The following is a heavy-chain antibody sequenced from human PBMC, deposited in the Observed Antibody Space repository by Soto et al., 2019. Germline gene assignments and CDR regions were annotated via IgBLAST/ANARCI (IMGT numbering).Heavy chain of an antibody. CDR2: ISSQNGNT. D-gene: IGHD2-2*02. CDR1: HYTFTSYG. Sequence: QPQLVQSGPEVKKPGPSVKVSCKASHYTFTSYGVSWVRQAPGQGLEWMGWISSQNGNTVYAQKFQGRVILTTDTYASPAFIELRSLPSDDTGLYYGARDRHCHTSDRSDYWGQGTLVNVAS. CDR3: ARDRHCHTSDRSDY. J-gene: IGHJ4*02. V-gene: IGHV1-18*01.